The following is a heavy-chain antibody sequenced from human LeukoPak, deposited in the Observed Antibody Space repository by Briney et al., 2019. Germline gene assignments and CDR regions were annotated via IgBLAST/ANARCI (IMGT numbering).Heavy chain of an antibody. J-gene: IGHJ4*02. Sequence: PGGSLRLSCAASGFTFSSYGMHWVRQAPGKGLEWVAVISYDGSNKYYADSVKGRFTISRDNSKNTLYLQMNSLRAEDTAVYYCANSSLGWGQGTLVTVSS. V-gene: IGHV3-30*18. CDR2: ISYDGSNK. CDR1: GFTFSSYG. CDR3: ANSSLG.